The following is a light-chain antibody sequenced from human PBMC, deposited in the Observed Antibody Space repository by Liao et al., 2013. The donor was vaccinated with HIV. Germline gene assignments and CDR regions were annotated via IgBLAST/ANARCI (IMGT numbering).Light chain of an antibody. CDR1: NGDILATKY. CDR3: QAWDRGTAV. Sequence: SYDLTQPPSVSVSPGQTASITCYGNNGDILATKYVNWYQQKPGQSPALVIYENTRRPSGVPERFSGSNFVNTATLTISGTQAMDEADFYCQAWDRGTAVFGGGTKLTVL. J-gene: IGLJ2*01. CDR2: ENT. V-gene: IGLV3-1*01.